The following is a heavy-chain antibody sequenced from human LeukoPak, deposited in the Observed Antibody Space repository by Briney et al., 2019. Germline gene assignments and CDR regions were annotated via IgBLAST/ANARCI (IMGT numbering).Heavy chain of an antibody. Sequence: PGRSLRLSCAASGFTFDDYAMHWVRQAPGKGLEWVANIKQDGSEKYYVDSVKGRFTISRDNAMNSLYLQMNSLRAEDTAVYCCARDPDDYVWGSYRPIPLFDYWGQGTLVTVSS. D-gene: IGHD3-16*02. V-gene: IGHV3-7*01. CDR1: GFTFDDYA. J-gene: IGHJ4*02. CDR2: IKQDGSEK. CDR3: ARDPDDYVWGSYRPIPLFDY.